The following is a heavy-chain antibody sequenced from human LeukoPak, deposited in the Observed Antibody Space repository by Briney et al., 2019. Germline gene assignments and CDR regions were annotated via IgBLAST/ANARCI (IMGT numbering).Heavy chain of an antibody. CDR2: IRGSGGST. Sequence: PGVSLRLSCAASGFTFSCYTMSWVRQAPGKGLEGVSAIRGSGGSTYYADSVKGRFTISRDNSKNTLYMQMNSLRAEDTAVYYCAKTLNWSGYLTSCDYWGQGTLVTVSS. J-gene: IGHJ4*02. CDR3: AKTLNWSGYLTSCDY. CDR1: GFTFSCYT. V-gene: IGHV3-23*01. D-gene: IGHD3-3*01.